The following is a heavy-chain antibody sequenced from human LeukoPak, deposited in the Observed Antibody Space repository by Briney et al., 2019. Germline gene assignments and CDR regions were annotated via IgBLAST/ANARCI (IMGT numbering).Heavy chain of an antibody. CDR2: INAGNGNT. D-gene: IGHD3-10*01. CDR1: GYTFTSYA. V-gene: IGHV1-3*01. Sequence: ASVKVSCKASGYTFTSYAMHWVRQAPGQRLEWMGWINAGNGNTKYSQEFQGRVTITRDTSASTAYMELSSLRSEDTAVYYCARGGFGELLYLFYWGQGTLVTVSS. CDR3: ARGGFGELLYLFY. J-gene: IGHJ4*02.